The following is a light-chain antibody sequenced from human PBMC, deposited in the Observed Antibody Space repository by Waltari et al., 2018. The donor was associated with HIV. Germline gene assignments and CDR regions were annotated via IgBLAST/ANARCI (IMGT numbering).Light chain of an antibody. CDR2: LEGSGIY. Sequence: QPVLTHSPSASGALGSSVKVTYTPTCGHSSYFLAWHSPHPGKAPRFLMRLEGSGIYKREGGVGDRLSGSSSGADRNLTTPNLQFEDESDYYCETRDSNTRVFGGGTKVTV. V-gene: IGLV4-60*02. J-gene: IGLJ2*01. CDR3: ETRDSNTRV. CDR1: CGHSSYF.